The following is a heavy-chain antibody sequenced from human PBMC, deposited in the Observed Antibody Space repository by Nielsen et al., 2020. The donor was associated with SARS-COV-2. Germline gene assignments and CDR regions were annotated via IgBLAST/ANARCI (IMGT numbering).Heavy chain of an antibody. D-gene: IGHD3-10*01. V-gene: IGHV3-21*01. CDR1: GFTFSSYG. CDR3: AAYYASGSYSSGSSNYYYYGKDV. CDR2: ISSSSSYI. J-gene: IGHJ6*02. Sequence: GGSLRLSCAASGFTFSSYGMHWVRQAPGRGLEWVSCISSSSSYIYYEDSVKGRFTISRDNAENSLYLQMNSLRAEDTAVYYCAAYYASGSYSSGSSNYYYYGKDVWGQGTTVTVSS.